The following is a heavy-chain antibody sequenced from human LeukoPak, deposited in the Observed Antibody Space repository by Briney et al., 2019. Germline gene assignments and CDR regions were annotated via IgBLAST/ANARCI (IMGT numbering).Heavy chain of an antibody. D-gene: IGHD3-16*01. CDR1: GFTFSSYS. V-gene: IGHV3-21*01. J-gene: IGHJ4*02. CDR2: ISSSSSYI. CDR3: ARVQLRLGELDYFDY. Sequence: PGGSLRLSCAASGFTFSSYSMNWVRQAPGKGLEWVSSISSSSSYIYYADSVKGRFTISRDNAKNSLYLQMNSLRAEDTAVYYCARVQLRLGELDYFDYWGQGTLVTVSS.